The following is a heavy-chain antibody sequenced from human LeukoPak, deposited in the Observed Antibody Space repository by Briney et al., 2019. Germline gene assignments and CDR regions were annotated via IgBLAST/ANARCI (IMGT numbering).Heavy chain of an antibody. J-gene: IGHJ3*02. CDR2: ISYDGSNK. Sequence: GGSLRLSCAASGFTFSSYGMHWVRQAPGKGLEWVAVISYDGSNKYYADSVKGRFTISRDNSKNTLYLKMNSLRAEDTAVYYCAKDFTDDAFDIWGQGTMVTVSS. V-gene: IGHV3-30*18. CDR1: GFTFSSYG. CDR3: AKDFTDDAFDI.